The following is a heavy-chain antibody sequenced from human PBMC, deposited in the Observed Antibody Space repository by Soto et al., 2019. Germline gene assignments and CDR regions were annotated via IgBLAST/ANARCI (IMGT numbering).Heavy chain of an antibody. CDR1: GYTFTSDA. J-gene: IGHJ4*02. V-gene: IGHV1-8*01. D-gene: IGHD2-8*01. CDR3: ARGTKSLGN. Sequence: ASVKVSCKASGYTFTSDAINWVRQASGQGLEWMGWMNADTGNTVYTQKFLGRVTMTRNTSISTAYMELSSPRSEDTAMYYCARGTKSLGNWGQGTLVTVSS. CDR2: MNADTGNT.